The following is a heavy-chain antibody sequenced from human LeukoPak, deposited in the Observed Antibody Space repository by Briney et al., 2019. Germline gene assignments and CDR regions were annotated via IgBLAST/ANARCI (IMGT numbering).Heavy chain of an antibody. Sequence: SETLSLTCTVSGGSISSFYWSWIRQPPGKGLEWIGYICYKGNTNYSPSLTSRVTISLDTSKNQFSLKLSSLTAADTAVYYCARSYSAGSYYSPFDPWGQETLATVSS. CDR3: ARSYSAGSYYSPFDP. CDR1: GGSISSFY. CDR2: ICYKGNT. V-gene: IGHV4-59*01. D-gene: IGHD3-10*01. J-gene: IGHJ5*02.